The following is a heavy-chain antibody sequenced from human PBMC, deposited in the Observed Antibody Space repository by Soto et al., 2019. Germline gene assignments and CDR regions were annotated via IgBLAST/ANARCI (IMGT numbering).Heavy chain of an antibody. J-gene: IGHJ5*02. CDR1: GDSVSSNSAA. CDR2: TYYRSKWYN. CDR3: AIVSIAARPRQGNWFDP. V-gene: IGHV6-1*01. Sequence: PSQTLSLTCAISGDSVSSNSAAWNWIRQSPSRGLEWLGRTYYRSKWYNDYAVSVKSRITINPDTSKNQFSLQLNSVTPEDTAVYYCAIVSIAARPRQGNWFDPWGQGPLVTVS. D-gene: IGHD6-6*01.